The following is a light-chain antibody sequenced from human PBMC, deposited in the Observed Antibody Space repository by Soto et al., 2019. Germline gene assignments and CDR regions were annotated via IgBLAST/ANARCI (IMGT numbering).Light chain of an antibody. V-gene: IGKV1-27*01. CDR3: QKYNSAPLT. CDR2: AAS. Sequence: DVQMTQSPSSLSSSVGDRVTITCRASQRIAPYLAWFQQKPGKVPKLLIYAASTLQSGVPSRFSGSGSGTDFILTISSLQPEDVATYYCQKYNSAPLTFGGGTKVEIK. J-gene: IGKJ4*01. CDR1: QRIAPY.